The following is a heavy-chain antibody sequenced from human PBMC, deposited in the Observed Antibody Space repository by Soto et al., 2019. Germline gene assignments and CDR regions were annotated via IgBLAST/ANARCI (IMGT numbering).Heavy chain of an antibody. CDR2: IYYSGST. V-gene: IGHV4-61*08. D-gene: IGHD5-12*01. CDR3: ARDNHDGYIPDRWFDP. J-gene: IGHJ5*02. Sequence: SETLSLTCTVSGGSVSSGGYYWSWIRQPPGKGLEWIGYIYYSGSTNYNPSLKSRVTISVDTSKNQFSLKLSSVTAADTAVYYCARDNHDGYIPDRWFDPWGQGTLVTVSS. CDR1: GGSVSSGGYY.